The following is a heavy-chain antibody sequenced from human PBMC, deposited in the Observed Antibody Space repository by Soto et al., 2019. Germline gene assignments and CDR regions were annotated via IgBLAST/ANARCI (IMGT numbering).Heavy chain of an antibody. CDR3: ARDPQYSSSSGDY. CDR2: INPSGGAT. V-gene: IGHV1-46*01. J-gene: IGHJ4*02. CDR1: GYTFTKYY. D-gene: IGHD6-6*01. Sequence: ASVKVSCKASGYTFTKYYIHWVRQAPGQGLQWLGIINPSGGATTYAQKFQGRVTMTRDTSTSTAYMELSSLRSEDTAVYYCARDPQYSSSSGDYWGQGTLVTVSS.